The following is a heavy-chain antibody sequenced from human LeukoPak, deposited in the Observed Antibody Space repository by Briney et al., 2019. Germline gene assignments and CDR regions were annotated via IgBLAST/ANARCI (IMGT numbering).Heavy chain of an antibody. CDR3: AREVPASPPNYYYYMDV. J-gene: IGHJ6*03. V-gene: IGHV4-4*07. Sequence: TSETLSLTCTVSGGSISNYFCSWIRQLAGKGLEWIGRIYSSGSTDYKPSLKSRVTISVDKSKNQFSLKLSSVTAADTAVYYCAREVPASPPNYYYYMDVWGKGTTVTVSS. D-gene: IGHD2-2*01. CDR2: IYSSGST. CDR1: GGSISNYF.